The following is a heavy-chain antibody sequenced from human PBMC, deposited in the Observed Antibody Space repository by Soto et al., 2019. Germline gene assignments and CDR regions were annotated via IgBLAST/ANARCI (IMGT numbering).Heavy chain of an antibody. V-gene: IGHV3-15*01. CDR1: GFTFSNAW. Sequence: GGSLRLSCAASGFTFSNAWMSWVRQAPGKGLEWVGRIKSKTDGGSTYYADSVRGRFTISRDNSKNTLYLQMNSLRAEDTAVYYCARMGNFYYYYMDVWGKGTTVTVSS. CDR2: IKSKTDGGST. J-gene: IGHJ6*03. CDR3: ARMGNFYYYYMDV. D-gene: IGHD2-8*01.